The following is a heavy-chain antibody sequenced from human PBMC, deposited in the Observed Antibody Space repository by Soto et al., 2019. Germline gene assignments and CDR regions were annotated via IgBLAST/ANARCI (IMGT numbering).Heavy chain of an antibody. J-gene: IGHJ4*02. Sequence: PSQTLSLTCAISGDSVSNKSSAWNWIRKSPSRGLEWLGRTYYRSNWYDDYALSVKSRITINPDTSKNQVSLQLNSVTPEDTAVYYCARTVGTGYFDSWGQGTRVTVSS. CDR1: GDSVSNKSSA. V-gene: IGHV6-1*01. CDR3: ARTVGTGYFDS. CDR2: TYYRSNWYD. D-gene: IGHD7-27*01.